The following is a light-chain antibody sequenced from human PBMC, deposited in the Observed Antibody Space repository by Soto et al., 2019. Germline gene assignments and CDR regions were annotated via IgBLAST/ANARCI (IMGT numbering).Light chain of an antibody. Sequence: DIQMTQSPSAVSASVGDRVTITCRTSQDITSYLVWFQQKPGKVPERLIYGATNLQSGVPSRFSGSGSGTEFTLTISSLQPEDFATYHCLQHNRYPWTFGQGTKVDI. J-gene: IGKJ1*01. CDR2: GAT. CDR1: QDITSY. CDR3: LQHNRYPWT. V-gene: IGKV1-17*03.